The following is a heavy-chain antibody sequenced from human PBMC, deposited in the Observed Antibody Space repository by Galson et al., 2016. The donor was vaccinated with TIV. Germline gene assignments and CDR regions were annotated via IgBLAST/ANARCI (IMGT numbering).Heavy chain of an antibody. Sequence: SVKVSCKASGYTFTGYYIHWVRQAPGQGLEWMGWINPNNGDANYGQKFQGRVTMTSDTSISTAYMELSSLRSDDTAVDCCARLNLGLVYSFDIWGKGTMVTVSS. CDR3: ARLNLGLVYSFDI. CDR1: GYTFTGYY. D-gene: IGHD5-18*01. J-gene: IGHJ3*02. CDR2: INPNNGDA. V-gene: IGHV1-2*02.